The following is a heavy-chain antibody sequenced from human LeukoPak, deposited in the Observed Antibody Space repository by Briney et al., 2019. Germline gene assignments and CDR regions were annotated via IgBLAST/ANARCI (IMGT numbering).Heavy chain of an antibody. CDR3: ARHASRETLFDP. D-gene: IGHD3-16*01. V-gene: IGHV4-30-4*01. Sequence: PSETLSLTCTVSGGSISSGAYYWSWIRQLPGKGLEWIGYIHYSGSTNYNPSLKSRVTISVDTSKNQFSLKLSSVTAADTAVYYCARHASRETLFDPWGQGTLVTVSS. CDR2: IHYSGST. J-gene: IGHJ5*02. CDR1: GGSISSGAYY.